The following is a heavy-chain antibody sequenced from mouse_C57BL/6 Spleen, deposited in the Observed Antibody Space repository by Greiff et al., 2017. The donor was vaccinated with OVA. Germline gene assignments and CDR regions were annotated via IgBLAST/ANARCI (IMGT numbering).Heavy chain of an antibody. Sequence: QVQLQQSGAELVRPGASVTLSCKASGYTFTDYEMHWVKQTPVHGLEWIGAIDPETGGTAYNQKFKGKAILTADKSSSTAYMELRSLTSEDSAVYYCTRHYDLYFDYWGQGTTLTVSS. J-gene: IGHJ2*01. CDR3: TRHYDLYFDY. CDR2: IDPETGGT. D-gene: IGHD2-4*01. CDR1: GYTFTDYE. V-gene: IGHV1-15*01.